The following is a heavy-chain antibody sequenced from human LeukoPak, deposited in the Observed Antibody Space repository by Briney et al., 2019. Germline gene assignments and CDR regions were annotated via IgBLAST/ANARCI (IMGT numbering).Heavy chain of an antibody. CDR1: GFTFSSYT. CDR2: ISSSSSYI. V-gene: IGHV3-21*01. Sequence: GGSRRLSLPASGFTFSSYTMNWVRQAPGKGLEWVSSISSSSSYIYYADSVKGRFTISRDNAKNSLYLQMNSLRAEDTAVYYCARVPPWFDPWGQGTLVTVSS. J-gene: IGHJ5*02. CDR3: ARVPPWFDP.